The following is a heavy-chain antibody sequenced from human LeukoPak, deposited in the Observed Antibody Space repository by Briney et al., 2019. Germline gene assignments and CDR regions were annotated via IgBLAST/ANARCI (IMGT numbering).Heavy chain of an antibody. CDR1: GFTFSDHY. Sequence: TGGSLRLSCAASGFTFSDHYMDWVRQAPGKGLEWVGRTRNKANSYTTEYAASVKGRFTISRDDSKNSLYLQMNSLKTEDTAVYYCARAGEVRYLMDWGQGTLVTVSS. D-gene: IGHD3-9*01. J-gene: IGHJ4*02. CDR2: TRNKANSYTT. CDR3: ARAGEVRYLMD. V-gene: IGHV3-72*01.